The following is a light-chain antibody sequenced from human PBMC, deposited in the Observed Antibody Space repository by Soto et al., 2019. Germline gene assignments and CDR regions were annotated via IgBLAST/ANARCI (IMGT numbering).Light chain of an antibody. CDR1: QSINNW. J-gene: IGKJ1*01. CDR2: KAS. V-gene: IGKV1-5*03. CDR3: QQYNSYWT. Sequence: DIQMTQSPSTLSASVGDRVTITCRASQSINNWLAWYQQKPGKAPKLLIYKASSLESGVPSRFSGSGSGTEFTLTISSLQPDDFADYYCQQYNSYWTFGQGTKVEIK.